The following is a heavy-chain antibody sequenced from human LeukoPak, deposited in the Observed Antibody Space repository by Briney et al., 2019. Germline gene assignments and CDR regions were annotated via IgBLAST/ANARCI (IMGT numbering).Heavy chain of an antibody. CDR2: ISGSGGST. J-gene: IGHJ6*02. D-gene: IGHD2-2*01. CDR3: AKDAGTSRNPSYYYYGMDV. CDR1: GFTFCSYA. V-gene: IGHV3-23*01. Sequence: GGSLRLSCAASGFTFCSYAMSWVRQAPGKGLEWVSAISGSGGSTYYADSVKGRFTISRDNSKNTLYLQMNSLRAEDTAVYYCAKDAGTSRNPSYYYYGMDVWGQGTTVTVSS.